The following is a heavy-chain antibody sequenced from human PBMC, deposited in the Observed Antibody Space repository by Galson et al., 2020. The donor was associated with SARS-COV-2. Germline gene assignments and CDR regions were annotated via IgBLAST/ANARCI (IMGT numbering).Heavy chain of an antibody. V-gene: IGHV3-30*01. CDR2: ISYDGSNK. J-gene: IGHJ6*03. CDR3: ARGPRDTAMVSGQYNWNDVRDNYYYYYMDV. CDR1: GFTFSSYA. D-gene: IGHD5-18*01. Sequence: GESLKISCAASGFTFSSYAMHWVRQAPGKGLEWVAVISYDGSNKYYADSVKGRFTISRDNSKNTLYLQMNSLRAEDTAVYYCARGPRDTAMVSGQYNWNDVRDNYYYYYMDVWGKGTTVTVSS.